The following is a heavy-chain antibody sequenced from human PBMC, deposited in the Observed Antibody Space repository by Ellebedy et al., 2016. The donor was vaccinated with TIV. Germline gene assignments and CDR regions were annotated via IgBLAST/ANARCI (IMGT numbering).Heavy chain of an antibody. Sequence: ASVKVSCKASGYNFLNHGVSWVRQAPGQGLEFLGWISPYSGNTKYPRRLQGRVTMTTEISTTTAYMELSSLTSEDTAVYYCAAVRIQIWFPKWFDPWGQGTLVTVSS. D-gene: IGHD5-18*01. J-gene: IGHJ5*02. V-gene: IGHV1-18*01. CDR3: AAVRIQIWFPKWFDP. CDR2: ISPYSGNT. CDR1: GYNFLNHG.